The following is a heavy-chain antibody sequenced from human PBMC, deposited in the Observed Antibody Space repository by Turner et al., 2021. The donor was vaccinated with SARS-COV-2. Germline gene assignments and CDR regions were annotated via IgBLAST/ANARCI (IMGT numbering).Heavy chain of an antibody. CDR1: GFTFSRYS. Sequence: EVQLVEYGGGLVQPGGSLRLSWAASGFTFSRYSMNWVRQAPGKGLEWVSYISSSSSTIYYADSVKGRFTISRDNAKNSLYLQMNSLRAEDTAVYYWASTSVVNYGMDVWGQGTTVTVSS. J-gene: IGHJ6*02. CDR2: ISSSSSTI. CDR3: ASTSVVNYGMDV. V-gene: IGHV3-48*01. D-gene: IGHD2-15*01.